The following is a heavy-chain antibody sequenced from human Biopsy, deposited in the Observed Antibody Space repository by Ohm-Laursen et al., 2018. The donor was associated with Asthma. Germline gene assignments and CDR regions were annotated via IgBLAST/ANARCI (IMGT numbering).Heavy chain of an antibody. CDR1: GGSMTPTSHY. CDR3: ARRITIFGVVQKDHGMDA. Sequence: SQTLSLTCAVSGGSMTPTSHYWDWIRQAPGKGLEWIGYISYGGKTYYNPPLKNRVSISRDTSMYQFSIRLTSVTAAETAVYFCARRITIFGVVQKDHGMDAWGQGTTVIVSS. D-gene: IGHD3-3*01. V-gene: IGHV4-39*01. CDR2: ISYGGKT. J-gene: IGHJ6*02.